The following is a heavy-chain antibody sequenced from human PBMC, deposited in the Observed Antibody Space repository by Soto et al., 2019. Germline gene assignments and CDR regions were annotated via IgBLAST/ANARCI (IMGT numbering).Heavy chain of an antibody. CDR1: GGSISSSSYY. D-gene: IGHD6-13*01. Sequence: SETLSLTCTVSGGSISSSSYYWGWIRQPPGKGLEWIGSIYYSGSTYYNPSLKSRVTISVDTSKNQFSLKLSSVTAADTAVYYCARTPSSSWAPGINWFDPWGQGTLVTVSS. CDR3: ARTPSSSWAPGINWFDP. CDR2: IYYSGST. J-gene: IGHJ5*02. V-gene: IGHV4-39*01.